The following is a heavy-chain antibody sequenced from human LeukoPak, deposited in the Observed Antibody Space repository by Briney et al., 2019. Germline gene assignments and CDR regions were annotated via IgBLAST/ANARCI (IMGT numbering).Heavy chain of an antibody. J-gene: IGHJ4*02. V-gene: IGHV4-61*02. Sequence: PSQTLSLTCTVSGGSISSGNYYWSWIRQPAGKGLEWIGRIYTSGSTNYNPSLKSRVTISVDTSKNQYSLKLSSVTDADTAVYYCARGPYYYDSSGNFDYWGQGTLVTVSS. CDR2: IYTSGST. CDR1: GGSISSGNYY. CDR3: ARGPYYYDSSGNFDY. D-gene: IGHD3-22*01.